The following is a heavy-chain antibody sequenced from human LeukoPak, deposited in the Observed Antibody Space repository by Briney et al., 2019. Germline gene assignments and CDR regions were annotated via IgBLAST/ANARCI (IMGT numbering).Heavy chain of an antibody. D-gene: IGHD3-16*01. CDR3: ARVLRYGMDV. Sequence: ASVKVSCKASGYTFTSFAINWVRQAPGHGLEWMGWINTYTGDPTYAQGFTGRSVFSLDTSVSTAYLQITSLKAEDTAMYYCARVLRYGMDVWGQGTTVTVSS. CDR2: INTYTGDP. J-gene: IGHJ6*02. V-gene: IGHV7-4-1*02. CDR1: GYTFTSFA.